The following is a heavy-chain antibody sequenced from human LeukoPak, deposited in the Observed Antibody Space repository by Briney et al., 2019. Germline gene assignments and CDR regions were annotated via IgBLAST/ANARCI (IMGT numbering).Heavy chain of an antibody. CDR1: GFTFSTYG. D-gene: IGHD1-26*01. CDR3: AKGRVGATRRELDY. V-gene: IGHV3-30*12. Sequence: GGSLRLSCAASGFTFSTYGMHWVRQAPGKGLEWVAVISDDGHGKVQYYADSVKGRFTISRDNSKNTLYLQMNSLRAEDTAVYYCAKGRVGATRRELDYWGQGTLVTVSS. CDR2: ISDDGHGKVQ. J-gene: IGHJ4*02.